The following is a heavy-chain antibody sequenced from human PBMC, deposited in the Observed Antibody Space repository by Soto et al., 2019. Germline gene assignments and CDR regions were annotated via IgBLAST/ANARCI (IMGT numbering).Heavy chain of an antibody. D-gene: IGHD1-26*01. J-gene: IGHJ4*02. CDR1: GFTFSSYA. V-gene: IGHV3-30-3*01. CDR2: ISYDGSNK. Sequence: QVQLVESGGGVVQPGRSLRLSCAASGFTFSSYAMHWVRQAPGKGLEWVAVISYDGSNKYYADSVKGRFTISRDNSKNTLYLQMNSLRAEDTAVYYCARAARKWDPVKYYFDYWGQGPLVTVSS. CDR3: ARAARKWDPVKYYFDY.